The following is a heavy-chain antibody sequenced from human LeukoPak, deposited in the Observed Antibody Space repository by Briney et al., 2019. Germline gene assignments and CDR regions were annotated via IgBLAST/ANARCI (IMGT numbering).Heavy chain of an antibody. CDR2: ISASGDVT. V-gene: IGHV3-23*01. Sequence: GGSLRLSFAASGFSFSAYPMGWVRPAPGKGLQWLSGISASGDVTFHADRVKGRFAISRDNSKNTLYLQMNSLRAEDTAVYYCARTREQWQVLDYWGQGTLVTVSS. D-gene: IGHD6-19*01. CDR1: GFSFSAYP. J-gene: IGHJ4*02. CDR3: ARTREQWQVLDY.